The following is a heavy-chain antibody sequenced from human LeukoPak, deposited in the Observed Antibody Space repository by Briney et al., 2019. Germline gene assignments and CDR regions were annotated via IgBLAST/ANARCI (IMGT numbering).Heavy chain of an antibody. V-gene: IGHV3-21*01. CDR1: GFTFSSYS. CDR3: ARAKRYYDSSGSSSYYFDY. J-gene: IGHJ4*02. CDR2: ISSSSSYI. D-gene: IGHD3-22*01. Sequence: GGSLRLSCAASGFTFSSYSMNWVRQAPGKGLEWVLSISSSSSYIYYADSVKGRFTISRDNAKNSLYLQMNSLRAEDTAVYYCARAKRYYDSSGSSSYYFDYWGQGTLVTVSS.